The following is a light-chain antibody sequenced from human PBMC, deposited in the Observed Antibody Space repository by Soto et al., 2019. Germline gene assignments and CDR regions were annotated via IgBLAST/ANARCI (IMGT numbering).Light chain of an antibody. V-gene: IGLV2-14*01. CDR3: SSHAGSNSVD. CDR2: EVT. J-gene: IGLJ2*01. Sequence: QSALTQPASVSGSLGQSITISCTGTRTDIGGYNYVSWYQQYPGKAPKLVICEVTSRPSGISDRFSGSKSGNTASLTISGLQAEDEADYFCSSHAGSNSVDFGGGTQLTVL. CDR1: RTDIGGYNY.